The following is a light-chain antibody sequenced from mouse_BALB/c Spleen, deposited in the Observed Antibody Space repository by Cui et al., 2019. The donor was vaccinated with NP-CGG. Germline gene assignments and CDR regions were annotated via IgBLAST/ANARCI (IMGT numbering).Light chain of an antibody. J-gene: IGLJ1*01. CDR1: TGAVTTSNY. CDR2: GTN. V-gene: IGLV1*01. Sequence: QAVVTQESALTTSPDETVTPTFRSSTGAVTTSNYANWVQEKPDHLFTGLIGGTNNRAPGVPARFSGSLIGDKAALTITGAQTEDEAIYFCALWYSNHWVFGGGTKLTVL. CDR3: ALWYSNHWV.